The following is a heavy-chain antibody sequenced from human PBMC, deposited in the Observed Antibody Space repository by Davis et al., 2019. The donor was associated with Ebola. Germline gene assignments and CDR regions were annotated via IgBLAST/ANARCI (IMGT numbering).Heavy chain of an antibody. Sequence: SVKVSCKASGGTFSSYAISWVRQAPGQGLEWMGGIIPIFGTANYAQKFQGRVTITADESTSTAYMELSSLRSEDTAVYYCARDLESELEWSVQRPPTSYGMDVWGQGTTVTVSS. J-gene: IGHJ6*02. CDR3: ARDLESELEWSVQRPPTSYGMDV. V-gene: IGHV1-69*13. CDR2: IIPIFGTA. CDR1: GGTFSSYA. D-gene: IGHD3-3*01.